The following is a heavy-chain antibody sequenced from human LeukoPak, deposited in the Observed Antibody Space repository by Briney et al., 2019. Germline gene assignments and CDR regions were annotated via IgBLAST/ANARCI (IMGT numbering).Heavy chain of an antibody. J-gene: IGHJ4*02. D-gene: IGHD6-19*01. CDR3: ARAHIAVTSYYFDY. CDR2: IYYSGST. Sequence: SETLSLTCTVSGGSISSYYWSWIRQPPGKGLEWIGYIYYSGSTNYNPSLKSRVTISVDTSKNQFSLKLSSVTAAGTAVYYCARAHIAVTSYYFDYWGQGTLVTVSS. V-gene: IGHV4-59*01. CDR1: GGSISSYY.